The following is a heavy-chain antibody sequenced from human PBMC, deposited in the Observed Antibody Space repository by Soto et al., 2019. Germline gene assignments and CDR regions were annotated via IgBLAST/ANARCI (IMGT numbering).Heavy chain of an antibody. CDR1: GFTFISYA. CDR3: ARDKATTDRTFDY. V-gene: IGHV3-23*01. J-gene: IGHJ4*02. Sequence: GGSLRLSCAASGFTFISYAMSWVRQAPGKGLEWVSAISGSGGSTYYADSVKGRFTISRDNSKNTLYLQMNSLRAEDTAVYYCARDKATTDRTFDYWGQGTLVTVSS. D-gene: IGHD1-1*01. CDR2: ISGSGGST.